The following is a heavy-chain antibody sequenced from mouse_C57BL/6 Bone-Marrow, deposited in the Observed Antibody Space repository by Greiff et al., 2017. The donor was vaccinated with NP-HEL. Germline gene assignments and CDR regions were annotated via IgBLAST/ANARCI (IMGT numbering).Heavy chain of an antibody. V-gene: IGHV5-17*01. D-gene: IGHD1-1*01. Sequence: EVMLVESGGGLVKPGGSLKLSCAASGFTFSDYGMHWVRQAPEKGLEWVAYISSGSSTIYYADTVKGRFTISRDNAKNTLFLQMTSLRSEDTAMYYCARAIYYGSSSFYYAMDYWGQGTSVTVSS. CDR1: GFTFSDYG. CDR3: ARAIYYGSSSFYYAMDY. CDR2: ISSGSSTI. J-gene: IGHJ4*01.